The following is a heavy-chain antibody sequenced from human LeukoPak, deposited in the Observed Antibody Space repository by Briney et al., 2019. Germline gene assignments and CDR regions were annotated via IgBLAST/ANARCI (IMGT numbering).Heavy chain of an antibody. J-gene: IGHJ4*02. D-gene: IGHD1-7*01. CDR2: ISSSSSYI. V-gene: IGHV3-21*01. CDR3: AGSITGTTTDY. CDR1: GFTISSYS. Sequence: GGSLRLSCAASGFTISSYSMNWVRQTPGKGLEWVSSISSSSSYIYYAGSVKGRFTISRDNAKKSLYLQMNRLRAEDTAVSYCAGSITGTTTDYWGQGTLVTVSA.